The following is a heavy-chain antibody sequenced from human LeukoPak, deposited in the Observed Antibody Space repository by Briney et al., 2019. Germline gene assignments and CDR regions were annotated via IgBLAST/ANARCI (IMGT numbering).Heavy chain of an antibody. V-gene: IGHV3-30*18. J-gene: IGHJ4*02. CDR3: AKDLGVQWLVPYYVDY. D-gene: IGHD6-19*01. CDR2: ISYEGSNK. CDR1: GFTLSSYG. Sequence: GGSVRLSCAASGFTLSSYGMHCVRKAPGKALEGVADISYEGSNKYYADSVKGRFTISRDNSKNTLYLQMNSLRAEDTAVYYCAKDLGVQWLVPYYVDYWGQGTRVTVSS.